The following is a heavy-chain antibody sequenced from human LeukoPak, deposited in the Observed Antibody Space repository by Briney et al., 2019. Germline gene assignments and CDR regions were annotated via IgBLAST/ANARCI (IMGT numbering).Heavy chain of an antibody. D-gene: IGHD3-10*01. CDR1: GFSFRSHG. CDR2: ISSSSTYI. Sequence: GGTLRLSCAASGFSFRSHGMNWVRQAPGKGMEWVSSISSSSTYINYADSVKGRFTISRDNAKNSLYLQMNSLRAEDTAVYYCARDRSPGNFDYWGQGTLVTVSS. V-gene: IGHV3-21*01. CDR3: ARDRSPGNFDY. J-gene: IGHJ4*02.